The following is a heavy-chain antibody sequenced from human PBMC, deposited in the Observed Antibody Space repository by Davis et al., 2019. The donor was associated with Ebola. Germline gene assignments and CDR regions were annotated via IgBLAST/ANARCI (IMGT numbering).Heavy chain of an antibody. V-gene: IGHV1-18*01. J-gene: IGHJ4*02. CDR2: ISAYNGNT. D-gene: IGHD3-22*01. CDR1: GYTFTSYG. CDR3: ARDTGDYYDSSGFDY. Sequence: ASVKASCKASGYTFTSYGISWVRQAPGQGLEWMGWISAYNGNTNYAQKLQGRVTMTTDTSTSTAYMELRSLRSDDTAVYYCARDTGDYYDSSGFDYWGQGTLVTVSS.